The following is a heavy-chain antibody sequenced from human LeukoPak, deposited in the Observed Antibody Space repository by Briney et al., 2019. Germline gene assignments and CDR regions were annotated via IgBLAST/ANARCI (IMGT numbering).Heavy chain of an antibody. Sequence: ASVKVPCKASGYTFTGYYMHWVRQAPGQGLEWMGWINPNSGDTNYAQKFQGRVTVTRDTSISTAYMELSRLRSDDTAVYYCARVGSSGWYVHPTLDYWGQGTLVTASS. CDR1: GYTFTGYY. V-gene: IGHV1-2*02. J-gene: IGHJ4*02. CDR2: INPNSGDT. CDR3: ARVGSSGWYVHPTLDY. D-gene: IGHD6-19*01.